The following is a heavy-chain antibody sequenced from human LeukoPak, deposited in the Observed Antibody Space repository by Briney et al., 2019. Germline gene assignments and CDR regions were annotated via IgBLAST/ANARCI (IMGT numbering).Heavy chain of an antibody. D-gene: IGHD1-26*01. Sequence: GGSLRLSCAASVFTFDDYGMSWVRQAPGKGLEWVSGINWNGGSTGYADSVKGRFTISRDNAKNSLYLQMNSLRAEDTALYYCARAIGSYVSSYYYYMDVWGKGTTVTVSS. V-gene: IGHV3-20*04. CDR2: INWNGGST. J-gene: IGHJ6*03. CDR3: ARAIGSYVSSYYYYMDV. CDR1: VFTFDDYG.